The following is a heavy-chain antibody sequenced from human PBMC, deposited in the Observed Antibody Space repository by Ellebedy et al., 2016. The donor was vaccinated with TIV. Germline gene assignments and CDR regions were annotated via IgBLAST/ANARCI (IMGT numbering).Heavy chain of an antibody. J-gene: IGHJ3*01. Sequence: GESLKISCAASGYTFSDYWMIWVRQAPGKGLEWVANINPDGSVQAYVDSVKGRFAISRDNAKNSLYLQMNSLRAEDTAIYYCARDPVGVGPAFDVWGQGTMVTVSS. CDR3: ARDPVGVGPAFDV. V-gene: IGHV3-7*03. CDR1: GYTFSDYW. D-gene: IGHD4-23*01. CDR2: INPDGSVQ.